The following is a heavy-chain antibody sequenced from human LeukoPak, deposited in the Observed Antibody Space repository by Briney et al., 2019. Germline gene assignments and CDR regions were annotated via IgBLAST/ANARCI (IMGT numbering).Heavy chain of an antibody. Sequence: GASMKVSCKTSGFTFTGHYMHWVRQAPGQGLEWMGWINPHTGGTNYAQKFQGRVTMTRDTSISTAYMELGGLTSDDTAVYYCARPYCSGGSCHDYFDYWGQGTLVTVSS. D-gene: IGHD2-15*01. CDR1: GFTFTGHY. V-gene: IGHV1-2*02. CDR2: INPHTGGT. J-gene: IGHJ4*02. CDR3: ARPYCSGGSCHDYFDY.